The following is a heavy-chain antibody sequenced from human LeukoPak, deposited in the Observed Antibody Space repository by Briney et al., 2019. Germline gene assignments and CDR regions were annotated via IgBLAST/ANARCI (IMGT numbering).Heavy chain of an antibody. CDR1: GGSFSGYY. Sequence: SETLSLTCAVYGGSFSGYYWSWIRQPPGKGLEWIGEINHSGSTNYNPSLKSRVTMSVDTSKNQFSLKLSSVTAADTAVYYCARGTVVVVAARRGYYYYGMDVWGQGTTVTVSS. V-gene: IGHV4-34*01. CDR3: ARGTVVVVAARRGYYYYGMDV. D-gene: IGHD2-15*01. J-gene: IGHJ6*02. CDR2: INHSGST.